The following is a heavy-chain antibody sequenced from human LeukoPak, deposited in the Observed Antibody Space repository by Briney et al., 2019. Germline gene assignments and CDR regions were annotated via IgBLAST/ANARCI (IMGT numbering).Heavy chain of an antibody. CDR2: IYYSGST. Sequence: SETLSLTCTVSGGSISSSSYYWGWIRQPPGKGLEWIGSIYYSGSTNYNPSLKSRVTISVDTSKNQFSLKLSSVTAADTAVYYCARMGTARPPSRYYYYYMDVWGKGTTVTVSS. V-gene: IGHV4-39*07. J-gene: IGHJ6*03. CDR3: ARMGTARPPSRYYYYYMDV. CDR1: GGSISSSSYY. D-gene: IGHD6-6*01.